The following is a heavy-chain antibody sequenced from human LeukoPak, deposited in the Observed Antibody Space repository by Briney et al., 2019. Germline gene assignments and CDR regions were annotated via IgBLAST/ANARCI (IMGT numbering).Heavy chain of an antibody. Sequence: GGSLRLSCAASGXTVSSNYVSWVRQAPGKGLEWVSVIYSGGSTYYADSVKGRFTISRDNSKNTLYLQMNSLRAEDMAVYYCARGDPDSSGWYRHYYYYGMDVWGQGTTVTVSS. CDR3: ARGDPDSSGWYRHYYYYGMDV. J-gene: IGHJ6*02. CDR1: GXTVSSNY. V-gene: IGHV3-66*01. D-gene: IGHD6-19*01. CDR2: IYSGGST.